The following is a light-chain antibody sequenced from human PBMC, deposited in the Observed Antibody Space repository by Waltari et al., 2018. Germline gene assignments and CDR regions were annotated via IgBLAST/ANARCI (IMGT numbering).Light chain of an antibody. V-gene: IGLV2-14*03. CDR2: DVS. J-gene: IGLJ2*01. Sequence: QSALTQPASVSGSPGQSITISCTGTSSDVGSYHYFSWYQQHPGKAPKLMIYDVSYRPSGVSNRFSCSKSGNTASLTISGLQAEDEADYYCSSYITTNTLELFGGGTSLTVL. CDR3: SSYITTNTLEL. CDR1: SSDVGSYHY.